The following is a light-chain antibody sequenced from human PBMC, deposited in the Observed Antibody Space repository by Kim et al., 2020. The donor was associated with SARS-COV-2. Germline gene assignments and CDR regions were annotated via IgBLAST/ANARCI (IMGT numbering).Light chain of an antibody. J-gene: IGKJ1*01. Sequence: ASVGDRVTITCRASQDISNYLAWYQLKPGKAPKPLIYAASALQRGVPSRFSGSGSGTDFTLTVTSLQPEDFATYYCQQYDNDPWTFGQGTKVDIK. CDR3: QQYDNDPWT. CDR1: QDISNY. CDR2: AAS. V-gene: IGKV1-27*01.